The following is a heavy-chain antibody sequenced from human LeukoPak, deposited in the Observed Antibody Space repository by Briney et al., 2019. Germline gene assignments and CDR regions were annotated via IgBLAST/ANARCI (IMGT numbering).Heavy chain of an antibody. J-gene: IGHJ4*02. CDR1: GFTFSSYS. V-gene: IGHV3-21*01. D-gene: IGHD2-15*01. CDR2: ISSSSSYI. Sequence: GGSLRLSCAASGFTFSSYSMNWVRQAPGKGLEWVSSISSSSSYIYYADSVKGRFTISRDNAKNSLYLQMNSLRAEDTAVYYCARGPQQGTSRYCSGGSCSDYGGQGTLVTVSA. CDR3: ARGPQQGTSRYCSGGSCSDY.